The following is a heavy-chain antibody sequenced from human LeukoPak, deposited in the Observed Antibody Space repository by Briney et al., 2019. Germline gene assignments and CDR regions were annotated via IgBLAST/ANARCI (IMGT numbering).Heavy chain of an antibody. Sequence: ASEKVSCKASGGTFSSYAISWVRQAPGQGLEWMGGIIPIFGTANYAQKFQGRVTMTRDMSTSTVYMELSSLRSEDTAVYYCARDSWIARNYYYYMDVWGKGTTVTVSS. D-gene: IGHD2-2*03. CDR3: ARDSWIARNYYYYMDV. CDR1: GGTFSSYA. J-gene: IGHJ6*03. V-gene: IGHV1-69*05. CDR2: IIPIFGTA.